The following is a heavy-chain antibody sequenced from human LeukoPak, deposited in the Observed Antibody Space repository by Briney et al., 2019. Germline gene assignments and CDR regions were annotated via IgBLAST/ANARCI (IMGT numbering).Heavy chain of an antibody. Sequence: ASVKVSCKASGYTFTGYYMHWVRQGPGQGLEWMGWINPNSGGTNYAQKFQGRVTMTRDTSISTAYMELSRLRSDDTAVYYCARLLWFGSYAFDIWGQGTMVTVSS. J-gene: IGHJ3*02. D-gene: IGHD3-10*01. CDR3: ARLLWFGSYAFDI. CDR1: GYTFTGYY. CDR2: INPNSGGT. V-gene: IGHV1-2*02.